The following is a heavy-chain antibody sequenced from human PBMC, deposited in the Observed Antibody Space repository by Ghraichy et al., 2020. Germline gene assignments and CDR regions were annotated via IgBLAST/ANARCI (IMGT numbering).Heavy chain of an antibody. CDR2: ISGSGGST. V-gene: IGHV3-23*01. D-gene: IGHD3-10*01. Sequence: GGSLRLSCAASGFTFSSYAMSWVRQAPGKGLEWVSAISGSGGSTYYADSVKGRFTISRDNSKNTLYLQMNSLRAEDTAVYYCATGVPYGSVKGPVRYYYGMDVWGQGTTVTVSS. CDR1: GFTFSSYA. CDR3: ATGVPYGSVKGPVRYYYGMDV. J-gene: IGHJ6*02.